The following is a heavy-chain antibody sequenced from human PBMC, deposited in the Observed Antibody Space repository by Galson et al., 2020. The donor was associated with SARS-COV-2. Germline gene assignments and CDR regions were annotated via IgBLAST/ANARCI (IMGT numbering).Heavy chain of an antibody. D-gene: IGHD2-15*01. V-gene: IGHV3-15*01. CDR1: GFTFSNAW. Sequence: GGSLRLSCAASGFTFSNAWMSWVRQAPGKGLEWVGRIKSKTDGGTTDYAAPVKGRFTISRDDSKNTLYLQMNSLKTEDTAVYYCTTDRLVVVAATNDAFDIWGQGTMVTVSS. CDR3: TTDRLVVVAATNDAFDI. J-gene: IGHJ3*02. CDR2: IKSKTDGGTT.